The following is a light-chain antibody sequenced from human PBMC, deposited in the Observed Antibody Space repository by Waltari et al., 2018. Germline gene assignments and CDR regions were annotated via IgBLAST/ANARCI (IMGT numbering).Light chain of an antibody. Sequence: QSALTQPASVSGSPGQSITISCTGTSNDIGLYDYVSWYQQYPGKAPKLIIYDVSNRPSGFSIPFSGSKSGNTASLTISGLQAEDEADYYCSSYSRSSTLVVFGGGAKLTV. CDR1: SNDIGLYDY. V-gene: IGLV2-14*01. CDR2: DVS. CDR3: SSYSRSSTLVV. J-gene: IGLJ3*02.